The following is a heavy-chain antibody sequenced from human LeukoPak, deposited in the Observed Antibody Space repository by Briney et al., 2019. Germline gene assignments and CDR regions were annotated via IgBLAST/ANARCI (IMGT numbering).Heavy chain of an antibody. J-gene: IGHJ4*02. CDR2: IYISGVT. V-gene: IGHV3-66*04. Sequence: PGGSLRLSCIASGFSIVTNDMNWVRKAPGKGLEWVSLIYISGVTKYADSVQGRFTISRDTSMLYLQMNSLTAEDTAIYYCAKRSPPYWGQGTLVTVSS. CDR3: AKRSPPY. D-gene: IGHD3-10*01. CDR1: GFSIVTND.